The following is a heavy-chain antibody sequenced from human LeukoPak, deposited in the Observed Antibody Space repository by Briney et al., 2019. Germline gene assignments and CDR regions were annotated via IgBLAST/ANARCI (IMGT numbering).Heavy chain of an antibody. CDR2: IYYSGST. J-gene: IGHJ4*02. D-gene: IGHD6-19*01. Sequence: PSETLSLTCTVSGGSISNYYWSWVRQPPGEGLEWIGYIYYSGSTNYNPSLKSRVTISVDASKNQFSLKLSSVTAADTAVYYCARGGWSKDYWGQGTLVTVSS. V-gene: IGHV4-59*01. CDR3: ARGGWSKDY. CDR1: GGSISNYY.